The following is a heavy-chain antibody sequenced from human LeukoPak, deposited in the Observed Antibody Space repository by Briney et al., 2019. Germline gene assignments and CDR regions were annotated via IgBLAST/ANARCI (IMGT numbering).Heavy chain of an antibody. CDR2: INHSGST. CDR1: GGSFRGYY. J-gene: IGHJ4*02. V-gene: IGHV4-34*01. D-gene: IGHD6-6*01. Sequence: KPSETLSLTCAVYGGSFRGYYWSWIRQPPGKGLEWIGEINHSGSTNYNPSLKSRVTISIDTSKNQFSLRLSSVTAADTAVYYCARGRVAARPFDYWGQGTLVTVSS. CDR3: ARGRVAARPFDY.